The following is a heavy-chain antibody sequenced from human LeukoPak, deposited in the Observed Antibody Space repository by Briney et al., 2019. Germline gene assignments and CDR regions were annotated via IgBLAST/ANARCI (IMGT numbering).Heavy chain of an antibody. Sequence: GGSLRLSCAASGFTFSSYAMHWVRQAPGKGLEWVAVISYDGSNKYYADSVKGRFTISRDNSKNTLYLQMNSLRAEDTAVYYCARAYYYDSSGAEGYWGQGTLVTVSS. CDR1: GFTFSSYA. CDR2: ISYDGSNK. D-gene: IGHD3-22*01. J-gene: IGHJ4*02. V-gene: IGHV3-30-3*01. CDR3: ARAYYYDSSGAEGY.